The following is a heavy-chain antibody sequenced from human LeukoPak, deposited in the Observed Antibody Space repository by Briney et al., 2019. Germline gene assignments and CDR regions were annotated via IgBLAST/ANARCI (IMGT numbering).Heavy chain of an antibody. V-gene: IGHV1-2*02. Sequence: ASVKVSCKASGYAFSGHYMHWVRQAPGQGLEWMGWINPNSGGTNYAQKFLGRVTMTTDTSTSTAYMELRSLRSDDTAVYYCARDGIGSDYVRYFDYWGQGTLVTVSS. CDR3: ARDGIGSDYVRYFDY. D-gene: IGHD3-10*02. J-gene: IGHJ4*02. CDR1: GYAFSGHY. CDR2: INPNSGGT.